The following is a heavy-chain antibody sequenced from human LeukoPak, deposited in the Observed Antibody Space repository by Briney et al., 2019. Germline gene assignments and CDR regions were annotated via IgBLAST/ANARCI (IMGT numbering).Heavy chain of an antibody. D-gene: IGHD2-2*01. Sequence: GGSLRLSCAASGFTSSDYYMSWIRQAPGKGLEWVSYISSSGSTIYYADSVKGRFTISRDNAKNSLYLQMNSLRAEDTAVYYCARAIEGPAAIPDWFDPWGQGTLVTVSS. CDR2: ISSSGSTI. V-gene: IGHV3-11*01. J-gene: IGHJ5*02. CDR1: GFTSSDYY. CDR3: ARAIEGPAAIPDWFDP.